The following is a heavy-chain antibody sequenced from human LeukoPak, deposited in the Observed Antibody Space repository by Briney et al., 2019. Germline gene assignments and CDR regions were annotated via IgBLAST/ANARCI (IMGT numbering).Heavy chain of an antibody. CDR2: IRSTAYGGTT. Sequence: GGSLRLSCTASGFTFGAYAVTWVRQAPGKGLEWVGFIRSTAYGGTTDFAASVKGRFTISRDDSKTIAYLQMNSLKTEDTAIYYCTLAYCGGDCYSTLGSWGQGTLVTVSS. J-gene: IGHJ4*02. D-gene: IGHD2-21*02. CDR1: GFTFGAYA. V-gene: IGHV3-49*04. CDR3: TLAYCGGDCYSTLGS.